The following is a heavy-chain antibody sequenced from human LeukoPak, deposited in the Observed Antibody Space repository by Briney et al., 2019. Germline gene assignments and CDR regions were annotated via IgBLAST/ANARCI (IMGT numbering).Heavy chain of an antibody. CDR1: GFTFSSYW. D-gene: IGHD6-13*01. CDR3: AKWDSSSWYPPYSYGMDV. J-gene: IGHJ6*02. Sequence: PGGSLRLSCAASGFTFSSYWMHWVRQAPGKGLVWVSRINSDGSSTYYADSVKGRFTISRDNSKNTLYLQMNSLRAEDTAVYYCAKWDSSSWYPPYSYGMDVWGQGTTVTVSS. CDR2: INSDGSST. V-gene: IGHV3-74*01.